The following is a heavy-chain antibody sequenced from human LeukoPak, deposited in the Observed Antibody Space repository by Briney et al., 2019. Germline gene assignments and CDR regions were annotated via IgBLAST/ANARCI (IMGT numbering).Heavy chain of an antibody. CDR3: AKDQGATYFYYMDV. V-gene: IGHV3-9*01. CDR2: ISWNSGVI. Sequence: PGRSLRLSCTASGFSFDDHAMHWVRQAPGKGLEWLSGISWNSGVIRYADSVKGRFTISRDNAKNSLYLQMNSLRAEDTALYYCAKDQGATYFYYMDVWGKGTTVAVSS. J-gene: IGHJ6*03. CDR1: GFSFDDHA.